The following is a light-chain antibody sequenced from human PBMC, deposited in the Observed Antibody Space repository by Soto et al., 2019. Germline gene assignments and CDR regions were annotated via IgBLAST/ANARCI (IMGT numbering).Light chain of an antibody. CDR3: QTWDTGIL. Sequence: QPVLTQSPSASASLGASVKLTCTLSSGHRSYAIAWHQQQPEKGPRYLMKLNSDGSHSKGDGIPDRFSGSSSGAERYLTISRLQSEDEADYYCQTWDTGILFGGGTKLTVL. CDR2: LNSDGSH. CDR1: SGHRSYA. J-gene: IGLJ2*01. V-gene: IGLV4-69*01.